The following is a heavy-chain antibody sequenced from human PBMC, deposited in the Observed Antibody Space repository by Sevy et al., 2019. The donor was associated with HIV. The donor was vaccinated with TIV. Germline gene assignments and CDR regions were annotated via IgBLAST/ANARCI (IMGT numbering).Heavy chain of an antibody. D-gene: IGHD3-9*01. V-gene: IGHV3-21*01. Sequence: GGSLRLSCAASGFTFSSYSMNWVRQAPGKGLEWVSSISSSSSYIYYADSVKGRFTISRDNAKNSLYLQMNSLRAEDTAVYYCARGLSHVVVPADTYYDILTGDYWGQGTLVTVSS. J-gene: IGHJ4*02. CDR1: GFTFSSYS. CDR2: ISSSSSYI. CDR3: ARGLSHVVVPADTYYDILTGDY.